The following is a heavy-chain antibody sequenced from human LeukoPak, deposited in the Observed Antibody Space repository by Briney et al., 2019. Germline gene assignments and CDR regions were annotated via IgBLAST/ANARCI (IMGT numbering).Heavy chain of an antibody. J-gene: IGHJ4*02. V-gene: IGHV1-69*01. Sequence: SVKVSCKASGGTCSSYAISWVRQAPGQRLEWMGGINPIFGTANYAQKFQGRVTITADESTSTAYMELSSLRSEDTAVYYCTPSDIVVVPAANFYWGEGTLVTVSS. CDR2: INPIFGTA. CDR1: GGTCSSYA. D-gene: IGHD2-2*01. CDR3: TPSDIVVVPAANFY.